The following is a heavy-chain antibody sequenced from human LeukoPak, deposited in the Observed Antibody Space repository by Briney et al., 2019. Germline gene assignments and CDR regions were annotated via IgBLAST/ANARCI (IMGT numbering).Heavy chain of an antibody. CDR2: ISSSSSYI. CDR1: GFTFSSYS. Sequence: GGSLRLSCAASGFTFSSYSMNWVRQAPGKGLEWVSSISSSSSYIYYADSVKGRFTISRDNAKNSLYLQMNSLRAEDTAVYYCARDYSGYEGFDSWGQGTLVTVSS. D-gene: IGHD5-12*01. V-gene: IGHV3-21*01. J-gene: IGHJ4*02. CDR3: ARDYSGYEGFDS.